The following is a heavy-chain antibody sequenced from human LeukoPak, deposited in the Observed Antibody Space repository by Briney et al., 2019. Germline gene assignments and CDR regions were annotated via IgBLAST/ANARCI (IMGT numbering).Heavy chain of an antibody. CDR3: ARVQAEVGPGH. D-gene: IGHD1-26*01. J-gene: IGHJ4*02. CDR2: INHSGSS. CDR1: GGSFSGYY. V-gene: IGHV4-34*01. Sequence: SETLSLTCAVYGGSFSGYYWGWIRQPPGKGLEWIGEINHSGSSNYNPSLKSRVSISLDTSKNQFSLKLTSVTAADTAVYYCARVQAEVGPGHWGQGTLVTVSS.